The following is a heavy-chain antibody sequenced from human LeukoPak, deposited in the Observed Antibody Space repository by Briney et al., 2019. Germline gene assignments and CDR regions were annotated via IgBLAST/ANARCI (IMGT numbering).Heavy chain of an antibody. Sequence: GGSLRLSCAASGFTSSSYAMSWVRQAPGKGLEWVSSIDSSSTYIYYADSVKGRFTISRDNAKNSLFLQMNSLGAEDTAAYYCARAGITGTKKDGMDVWGQGTTVTVSS. CDR1: GFTSSSYA. V-gene: IGHV3-21*01. CDR3: ARAGITGTKKDGMDV. D-gene: IGHD1-20*01. J-gene: IGHJ6*02. CDR2: IDSSSTYI.